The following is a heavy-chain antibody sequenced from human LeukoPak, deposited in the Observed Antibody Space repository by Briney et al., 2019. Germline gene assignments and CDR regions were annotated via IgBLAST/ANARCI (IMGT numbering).Heavy chain of an antibody. D-gene: IGHD6-13*01. J-gene: IGHJ3*02. CDR1: GYTFTGYY. V-gene: IGHV1-2*04. CDR3: ARVKAAAGDAFDI. Sequence: GASVKVSCKASGYTFTGYYMHWVRQAPGQGLEWMGWINPNSGGTNYAQKFQGWVTMTRDTSISTAYMELSRLRSDDTAVYYCARVKAAAGDAFDIWGQGTMVTVSS. CDR2: INPNSGGT.